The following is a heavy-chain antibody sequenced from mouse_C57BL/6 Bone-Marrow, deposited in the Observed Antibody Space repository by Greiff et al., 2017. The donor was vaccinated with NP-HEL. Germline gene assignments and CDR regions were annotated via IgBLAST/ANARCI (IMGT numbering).Heavy chain of an antibody. CDR1: GYTFTSYW. CDR2: IYPGSGST. V-gene: IGHV1-55*01. Sequence: QVQLKQPGAELVKPGASVKLSCTASGYTFTSYWITWVKQTPGQGLEWIADIYPGSGSTNYTEKFKSKATLTVDTSSSTAYMQLSSLTSEDSTDYYCNDYDKDYWGKGTTLTVSS. D-gene: IGHD2-4*01. J-gene: IGHJ2*01. CDR3: NDYDKDY.